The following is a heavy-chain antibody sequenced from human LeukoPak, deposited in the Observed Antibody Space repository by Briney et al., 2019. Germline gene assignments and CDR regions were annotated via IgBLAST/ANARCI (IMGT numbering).Heavy chain of an antibody. CDR3: ARSPLSSGHYDY. CDR1: GFIFNKHA. Sequence: GGSLRLSCAASGFIFNKHAMSWVRQAPGKGLEWVSILYSGGTTSYTDSVKGRFVISRDNSKNTLFLQINSLRADDTAVYFCARSPLSSGHYDYWGQGTLVTVSS. J-gene: IGHJ4*02. D-gene: IGHD3-3*01. V-gene: IGHV3-53*01. CDR2: LYSGGTT.